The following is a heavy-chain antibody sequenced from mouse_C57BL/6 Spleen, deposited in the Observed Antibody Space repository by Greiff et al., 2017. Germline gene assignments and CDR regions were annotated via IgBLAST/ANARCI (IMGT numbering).Heavy chain of an antibody. CDR2: IYPGNSDT. Sequence: EVKLMESGTVLARPGASVRMSCKTSGYTFPSYWMHWVKQRPEQGLDGIGAIYPGNSDTSYNQKFRGKAKLTAVTSASTAYMELSSLTNEDSAVYYCTAQATYFDYWGQGTTLTVSS. D-gene: IGHD3-2*02. V-gene: IGHV1-5*01. J-gene: IGHJ2*01. CDR1: GYTFPSYW. CDR3: TAQATYFDY.